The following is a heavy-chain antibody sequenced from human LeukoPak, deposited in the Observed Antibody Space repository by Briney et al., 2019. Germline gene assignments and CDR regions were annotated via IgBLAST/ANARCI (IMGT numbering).Heavy chain of an antibody. CDR3: ARQSYCGGDCYPIDAFDI. J-gene: IGHJ3*02. Sequence: GESLKISCKGSGYSFTSYWISWVRQMPGKGLEWMGIIYPGDSDTRYSPSFQGQVTISADKSISTAYLQWSSLKASDTAMYYCARQSYCGGDCYPIDAFDIWGQGTMVTVSS. CDR1: GYSFTSYW. V-gene: IGHV5-51*01. D-gene: IGHD2-21*02. CDR2: IYPGDSDT.